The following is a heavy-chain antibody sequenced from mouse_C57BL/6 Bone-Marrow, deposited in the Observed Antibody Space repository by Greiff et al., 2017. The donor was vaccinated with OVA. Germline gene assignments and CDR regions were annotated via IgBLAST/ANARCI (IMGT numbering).Heavy chain of an antibody. CDR3: AREEGYDWYFDV. CDR2: ISAGGSYP. V-gene: IGHV5-4*01. J-gene: IGHJ1*03. D-gene: IGHD2-2*01. CDR1: GFTFSSYA. Sequence: DVQLVESGGGLVKPGGSLKLSCAASGFTFSSYAMSWVRQTPAQRLEWVATISAGGSYPYYPDNVKGRFTISRDNAKNNLYLQMSHLKSEDTAMYYCAREEGYDWYFDVWGTGTTGTVSS.